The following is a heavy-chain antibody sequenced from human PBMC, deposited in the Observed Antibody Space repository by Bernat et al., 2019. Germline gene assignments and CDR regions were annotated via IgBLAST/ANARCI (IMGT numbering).Heavy chain of an antibody. Sequence: QVTLKESGPVLVKPTETPTLTCTVSGFPLSNARMGVSWIRQPPGKALEWLAHIFSNDEKSYSTSLKSRLTISKDTSKSQVVLTMTNMDPVDTATYYCARHYYYDSSGYYDAFDIWGQGTMVTVSS. D-gene: IGHD3-22*01. CDR3: ARHYYYDSSGYYDAFDI. CDR2: IFSNDEK. V-gene: IGHV2-26*01. J-gene: IGHJ3*02. CDR1: GFPLSNARMG.